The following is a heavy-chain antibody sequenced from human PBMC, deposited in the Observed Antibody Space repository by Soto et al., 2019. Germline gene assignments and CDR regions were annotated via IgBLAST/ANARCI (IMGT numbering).Heavy chain of an antibody. CDR1: GFTFSSYG. CDR2: ISYDGSNK. CDR3: AKDGQKDYDFWSGYSKGGFIDY. J-gene: IGHJ4*02. V-gene: IGHV3-30*18. D-gene: IGHD3-3*01. Sequence: QVQLVESGGGVVQPGRSLRLSCAASGFTFSSYGMHWVRQAPGKGLEWVAVISYDGSNKYYADSVKGRFTISRDNSKNTLYLQMNSLRAEDTAVYYCAKDGQKDYDFWSGYSKGGFIDYWGQGTLFTVSS.